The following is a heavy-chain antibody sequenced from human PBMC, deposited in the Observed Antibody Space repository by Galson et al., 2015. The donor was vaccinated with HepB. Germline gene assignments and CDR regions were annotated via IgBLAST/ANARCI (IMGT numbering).Heavy chain of an antibody. CDR2: ISWNSGKI. D-gene: IGHD2-15*01. CDR1: GFTFDDYA. CDR3: AKDKSAALGWYFDL. Sequence: SLRLSCAASGFTFDDYAMHWVRQAPGKGLEWVSGISWNSGKIGYADSVKGRFTISRDNAKNSLYLQMNCLRTEDTALYYCAKDKSAALGWYFDLWGRGTLVTVSS. V-gene: IGHV3-9*01. J-gene: IGHJ2*01.